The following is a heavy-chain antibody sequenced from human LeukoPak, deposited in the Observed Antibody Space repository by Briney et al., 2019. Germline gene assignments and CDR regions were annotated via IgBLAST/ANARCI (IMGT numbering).Heavy chain of an antibody. Sequence: ASVKVSCKASGYTFTSYGISWVRQAPGQGLEWMGWISAYNGNTNYAQKLQGRVTMTTDTSTSTAYMELRSLRSDDTAVYYCARDHVDYYDSSGPYINLDYWGQGTLVTVSS. V-gene: IGHV1-18*01. CDR2: ISAYNGNT. D-gene: IGHD3-22*01. J-gene: IGHJ4*02. CDR1: GYTFTSYG. CDR3: ARDHVDYYDSSGPYINLDY.